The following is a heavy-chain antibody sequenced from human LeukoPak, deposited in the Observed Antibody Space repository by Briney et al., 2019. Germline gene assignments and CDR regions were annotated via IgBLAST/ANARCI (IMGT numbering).Heavy chain of an antibody. J-gene: IGHJ4*02. V-gene: IGHV4-34*01. CDR1: GGSFSGYY. Sequence: PSETLSLTCAVYGGSFSGYYWSWIRQPPGKGLEWIGEINHSGSTNYNPSLKSRVTISVDTSKNQFSLKLSSVTAADTAVYYCAREAMVRGVITPRHFDYWGQGTLVTVSS. CDR2: INHSGST. D-gene: IGHD3-10*01. CDR3: AREAMVRGVITPRHFDY.